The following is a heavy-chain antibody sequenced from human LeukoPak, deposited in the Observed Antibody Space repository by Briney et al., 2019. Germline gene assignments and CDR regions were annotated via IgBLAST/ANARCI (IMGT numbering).Heavy chain of an antibody. CDR3: AREEAAMVYYY. J-gene: IGHJ4*02. CDR2: IYYSGST. D-gene: IGHD5-18*01. CDR1: AGSISSYS. V-gene: IGHV4-59*01. Sequence: SETLSLTCTVSAGSISSYSWSWIRQPPGKGLEWIGYIYYSGSTNYNPPLKSRVTISVDTSKNQFSLKLSSVTAADTAVYYCAREEAAMVYYYWGQGTLVTVSS.